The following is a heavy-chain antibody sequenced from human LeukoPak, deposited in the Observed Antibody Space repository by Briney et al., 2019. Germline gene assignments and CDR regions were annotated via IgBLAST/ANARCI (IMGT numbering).Heavy chain of an antibody. CDR2: INHSGSI. D-gene: IGHD2-21*02. CDR3: AMGLAYCGGDCHPGVYFDY. V-gene: IGHV4-34*01. Sequence: SETLSLTCAVYGGSFSGYYWSWIRQPPGKGLEWIGEINHSGSINYNPSLKSRVTISVDTSKNQFSLKLSSVTAADTAVYYCAMGLAYCGGDCHPGVYFDYWGQGTLVTVSS. CDR1: GGSFSGYY. J-gene: IGHJ4*02.